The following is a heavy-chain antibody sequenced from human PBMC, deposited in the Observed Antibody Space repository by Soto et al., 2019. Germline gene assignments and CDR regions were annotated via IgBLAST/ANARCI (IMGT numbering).Heavy chain of an antibody. V-gene: IGHV3-23*01. CDR1: GFTFSSYW. Sequence: GGSLRLSCAASGFTFSSYWMHWVRQAPGKGLMWVSGISGSGISTHYADSVKGRFTVSRDNSKNTLYLQMNSLRAEDTAVYNCAKEPVGPDWYFDLWGRGTLVTVSS. J-gene: IGHJ2*01. CDR2: ISGSGIST. CDR3: AKEPVGPDWYFDL.